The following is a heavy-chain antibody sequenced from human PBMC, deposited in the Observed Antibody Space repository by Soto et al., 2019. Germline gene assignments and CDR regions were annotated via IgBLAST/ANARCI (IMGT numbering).Heavy chain of an antibody. J-gene: IGHJ6*03. D-gene: IGHD7-27*01. CDR1: GFILSDCA. CDR2: ISSSSSVI. CDR3: ARDLSWGSNWYYCMDV. Sequence: EVQLVESGGGLVQPGGSLRLSCATSGFILSDCAMNWVRQAPGKGLEWVSYISSSSSVIDYADSVKGRFTVSRDNARNSLYLDMNSVRAEDTAVYYCARDLSWGSNWYYCMDVWGKGTTVTVSS. V-gene: IGHV3-48*01.